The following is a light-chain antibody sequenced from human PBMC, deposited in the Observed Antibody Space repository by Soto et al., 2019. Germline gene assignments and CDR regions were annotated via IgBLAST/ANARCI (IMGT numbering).Light chain of an antibody. Sequence: DIRMTQSPSAMSASVGDRVTITCRASQGINDNLAWFQQKPGQVPKRLIYGAFSLQRGVPSRFSGSGSGTEFTLTISSLQPEDFATYYCLQHNTFPWTFGQGTKVEIQ. V-gene: IGKV1-17*03. J-gene: IGKJ1*01. CDR3: LQHNTFPWT. CDR2: GAF. CDR1: QGINDN.